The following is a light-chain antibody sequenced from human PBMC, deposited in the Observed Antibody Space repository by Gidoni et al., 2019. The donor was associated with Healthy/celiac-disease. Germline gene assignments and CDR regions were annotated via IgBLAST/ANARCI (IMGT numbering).Light chain of an antibody. CDR3: QHLET. CDR1: QSISSW. CDR2: KAS. Sequence: DIQMTPSPSTLSASVGDRVTITCRASQSISSWLAWYQQKPGKATKLLIYKASSLESGVPSRFSGSGSGTEFTLTISSLQPDDFATYYCQHLETFGQGTKVEIK. J-gene: IGKJ1*01. V-gene: IGKV1-5*03.